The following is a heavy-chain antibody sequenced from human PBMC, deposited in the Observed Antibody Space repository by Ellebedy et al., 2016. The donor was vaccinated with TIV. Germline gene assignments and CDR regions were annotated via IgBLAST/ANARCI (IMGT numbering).Heavy chain of an antibody. D-gene: IGHD3-10*01. CDR2: INHSGST. V-gene: IGHV4-34*01. Sequence: GSLRLSXAVYGGSFSGYYWSWIRQPPGKGLEWIGEINHSGSTNYNPSLKSRVTISVDTSKNQFSLKLSSVTAADTAVYYCARETIYGSGTGYYYGMDVWGQGTTVTVSS. CDR3: ARETIYGSGTGYYYGMDV. J-gene: IGHJ6*02. CDR1: GGSFSGYY.